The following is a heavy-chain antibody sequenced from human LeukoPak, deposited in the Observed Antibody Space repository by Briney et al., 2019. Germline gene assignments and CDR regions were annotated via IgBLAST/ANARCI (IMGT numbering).Heavy chain of an antibody. CDR2: IYYSGST. J-gene: IGHJ6*02. CDR1: GGSISSYY. D-gene: IGHD5-18*01. CDR3: ARDSGYGYSYGPLDYYGMDV. Sequence: SETLSLTCTVSGGSISSYYWSWIRQPPGKGLEWIGYIYYSGSTSYNPSLKSRVTISVDTSKNLFSLKLSSVTAADTAVYYCARDSGYGYSYGPLDYYGMDVWGQGTTVTVSS. V-gene: IGHV4-59*01.